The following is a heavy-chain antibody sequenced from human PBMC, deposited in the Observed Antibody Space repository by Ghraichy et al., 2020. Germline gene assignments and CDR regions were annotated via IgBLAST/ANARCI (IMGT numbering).Heavy chain of an antibody. CDR3: ALVGATPYYYMDV. CDR1: GYSFTSYW. V-gene: IGHV5-51*01. J-gene: IGHJ6*03. CDR2: IYPGDSDT. D-gene: IGHD1-26*01. Sequence: GESLNISCKGSGYSFTSYWIGWVRQMPGKGLEWMGIIYPGDSDTRYSPSFQGQVTISADKSISTAYLQWSSLKASDTAMYYCALVGATPYYYMDVWGKGTTVTVSS.